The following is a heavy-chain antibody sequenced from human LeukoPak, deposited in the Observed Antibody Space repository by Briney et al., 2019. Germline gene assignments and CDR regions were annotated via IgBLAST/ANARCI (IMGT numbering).Heavy chain of an antibody. V-gene: IGHV3-30-3*01. J-gene: IGHJ4*02. CDR2: ISYDGSNK. CDR1: GFTFSSYA. CDR3: ASGIAARPGLLDY. D-gene: IGHD6-6*01. Sequence: PGRSLRLSCAASGFTFSSYAMHWVRQAPGKGLEWVAVISYDGSNKYYADSVKGRFTISRDNSKNTLYLQMNSLRAEDTAVYYCASGIAARPGLLDYWGQGTLVTVSS.